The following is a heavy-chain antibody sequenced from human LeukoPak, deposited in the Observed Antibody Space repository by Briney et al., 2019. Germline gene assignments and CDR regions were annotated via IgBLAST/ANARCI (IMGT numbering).Heavy chain of an antibody. V-gene: IGHV3-23*01. Sequence: GGSVRLSCAASGFTLRTYAMNWVRQAPAKGLEGVSGISGRSGSTYYSDSVKGRCTISRDNSKNTLSVQMNSLRAEATAVYYCAVGSYYFDYWGQGTLVTVSS. D-gene: IGHD3-10*01. J-gene: IGHJ4*02. CDR2: ISGRSGST. CDR3: AVGSYYFDY. CDR1: GFTLRTYA.